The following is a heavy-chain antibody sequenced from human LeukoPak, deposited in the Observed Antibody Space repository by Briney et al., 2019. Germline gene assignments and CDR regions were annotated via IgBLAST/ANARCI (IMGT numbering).Heavy chain of an antibody. CDR2: ISSSGSTI. J-gene: IGHJ4*02. V-gene: IGHV3-48*03. CDR1: GFTFSSYE. D-gene: IGHD3-22*01. CDR3: ARTNYYDSSGYYYRGYFDY. Sequence: GGSLRLSCAASGFTFSSYEMNWVRQAPGKGLEWVSYISSSGSTIYYADSVKGRFTISRDNAKNSLYLQMNSLRAEDTAVYYCARTNYYDSSGYYYRGYFDYWGQGTLVTVSS.